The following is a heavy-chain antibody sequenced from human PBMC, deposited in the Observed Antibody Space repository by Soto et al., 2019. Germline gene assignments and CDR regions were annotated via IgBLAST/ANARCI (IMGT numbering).Heavy chain of an antibody. V-gene: IGHV4-34*01. CDR1: GGSFSGYY. Sequence: PSETLSLTCAVYGGSFSGYYWSWIRQPPGKGLEWIGEINHSGSTNYNPPLKSRVTISVDTSKNQFSLKLSSVTAADTAVYYCAEGGAAAGPDYWGQGTLVTVSS. J-gene: IGHJ4*02. CDR2: INHSGST. CDR3: AEGGAAAGPDY. D-gene: IGHD6-13*01.